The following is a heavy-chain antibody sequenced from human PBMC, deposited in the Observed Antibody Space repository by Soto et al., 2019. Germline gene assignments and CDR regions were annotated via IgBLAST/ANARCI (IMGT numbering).Heavy chain of an antibody. CDR3: ATRHLSYCSGGTCNPFDF. CDR1: GFTFNTYA. Sequence: EVQLLESGGGLVQPGGSLRLSCAASGFTFNTYAMNWVRQAPGKGLEWVSTISVSGDSAYFADSVRGRFTISRDNSKNTVYLQMTSLRADDTAMYYCATRHLSYCSGGTCNPFDFWGQGTLVTVSS. CDR2: ISVSGDSA. V-gene: IGHV3-23*01. J-gene: IGHJ4*02. D-gene: IGHD2-15*01.